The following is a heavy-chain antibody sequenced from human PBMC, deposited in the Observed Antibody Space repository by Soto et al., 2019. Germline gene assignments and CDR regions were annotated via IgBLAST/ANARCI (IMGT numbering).Heavy chain of an antibody. J-gene: IGHJ5*02. D-gene: IGHD6-13*01. Sequence: SETLSLTCTVSGGSISSYYWSWIRQPPGKGLEWIGYIYYSGSTNYNPSLKSRVTISVDTSKNQFSLKLSSVTAADTAVYYCARHLSSSWYYRRINWFDPWGQGTLVTVSS. V-gene: IGHV4-59*08. CDR3: ARHLSSSWYYRRINWFDP. CDR1: GGSISSYY. CDR2: IYYSGST.